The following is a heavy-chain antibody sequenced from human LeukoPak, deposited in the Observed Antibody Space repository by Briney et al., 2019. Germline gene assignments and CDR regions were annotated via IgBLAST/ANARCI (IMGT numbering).Heavy chain of an antibody. D-gene: IGHD6-19*01. J-gene: IGHJ4*02. CDR1: GYTFTDYY. CDR2: INPSSGDT. Sequence: ASVKVSCKASGYTFTDYYIHWVRQAPGQGLEWMGWINPSSGDTNYAQKFQGRVTMSRDTSISTAYMELSRLRSDDTAVYYCARGVGSSGLLNSWGQGTLVTVSP. V-gene: IGHV1-2*02. CDR3: ARGVGSSGLLNS.